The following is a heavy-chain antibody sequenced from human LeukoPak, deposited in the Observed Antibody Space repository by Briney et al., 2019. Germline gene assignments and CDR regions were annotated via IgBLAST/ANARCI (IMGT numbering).Heavy chain of an antibody. CDR1: GFTFSSYA. J-gene: IGHJ3*02. CDR2: ISGSGGST. Sequence: GGSLRLSCAASGFTFSSYAMSWVRQAPGKGLEWVSAISGSGGSTYYADSVKGRFTISRDNYKNTLYLQMDDLRAEDTAVYYCARELVDDAFDIWGQGTMVTVSS. D-gene: IGHD2-15*01. CDR3: ARELVDDAFDI. V-gene: IGHV3-23*01.